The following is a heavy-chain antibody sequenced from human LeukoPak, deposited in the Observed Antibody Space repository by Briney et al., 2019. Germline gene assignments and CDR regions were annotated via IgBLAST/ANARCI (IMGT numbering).Heavy chain of an antibody. Sequence: KPSETLSLTCTVSGGSISSYYWSWIRQPAGKGLEWIGRIYTSGSTNYNPSLKSRVNMSVDTSKNQFSLKLSSVTAADTAVYYCAREVYYDSSGYYYEVLDYWGQGTLVTVSS. CDR3: AREVYYDSSGYYYEVLDY. CDR1: GGSISSYY. CDR2: IYTSGST. V-gene: IGHV4-4*07. J-gene: IGHJ4*02. D-gene: IGHD3-22*01.